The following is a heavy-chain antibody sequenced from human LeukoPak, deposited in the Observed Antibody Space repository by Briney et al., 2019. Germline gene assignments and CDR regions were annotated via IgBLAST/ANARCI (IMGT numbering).Heavy chain of an antibody. CDR2: INAGNGNT. CDR1: GYTFTSYA. V-gene: IGHV1-3*01. CDR3: ARTTIAAALRGGAFDI. J-gene: IGHJ3*02. Sequence: ASVKVSCKASGYTFTSYAMHWVRQAPGQRLEWMGWINAGNGNTKYSQKFQGRVTITRDTSASTAYMELSSLRSEDTGVYYCARTTIAAALRGGAFDIWGQGTMVTVSS. D-gene: IGHD6-13*01.